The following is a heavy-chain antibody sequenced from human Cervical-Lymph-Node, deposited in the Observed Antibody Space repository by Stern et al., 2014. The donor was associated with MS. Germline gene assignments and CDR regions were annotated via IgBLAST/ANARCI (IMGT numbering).Heavy chain of an antibody. CDR2: IWYDGSNK. V-gene: IGHV3-33*01. J-gene: IGHJ6*02. CDR3: ARGRGYCTNGVCYYYYGMDV. CDR1: GFTFSSYG. Sequence: VQLVESGGGVVQPGRSLRLSCAASGFTFSSYGLHWVRQAPGQGLEWVAVIWYDGSNKYYADSVKGRFTISRDNSKNTLYLQMNSLRAEDTAVYYCARGRGYCTNGVCYYYYGMDVWGQGTTVTVSS. D-gene: IGHD2-8*01.